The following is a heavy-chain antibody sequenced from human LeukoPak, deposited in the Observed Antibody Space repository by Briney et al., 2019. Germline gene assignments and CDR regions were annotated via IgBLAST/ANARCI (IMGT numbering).Heavy chain of an antibody. V-gene: IGHV4-39*01. Sequence: SETLSLTCTVSGGSITSSSYYWGWIRQPPGKGLEWIGSIYYSGSTYYNPSVKSRVTISVDTSKNQFSLKLSSVTAADTAVYYCARGRRDGYTLYYMDVWAKGTTVTISS. J-gene: IGHJ6*03. CDR1: GGSITSSSYY. CDR2: IYYSGST. D-gene: IGHD5-24*01. CDR3: ARGRRDGYTLYYMDV.